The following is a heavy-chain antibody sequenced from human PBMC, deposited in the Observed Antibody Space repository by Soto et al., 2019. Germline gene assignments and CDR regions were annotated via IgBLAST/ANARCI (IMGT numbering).Heavy chain of an antibody. Sequence: EVQLVESGGGLVKPGGSLRLSCEASGFTFSDYSMQWVRQAPGKGLEWVSSISSSSTDIFDAGPVKGRFTISRDNAKNSLYLQMNSLRAEATAVYFCARVGGPLSQCTKGVCYGDYWGQGTLVTVSS. V-gene: IGHV3-21*01. CDR2: ISSSSTDI. J-gene: IGHJ4*02. CDR3: ARVGGPLSQCTKGVCYGDY. CDR1: GFTFSDYS. D-gene: IGHD2-8*01.